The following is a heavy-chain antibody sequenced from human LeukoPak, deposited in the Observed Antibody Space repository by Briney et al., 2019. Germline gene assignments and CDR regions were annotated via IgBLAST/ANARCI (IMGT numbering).Heavy chain of an antibody. CDR3: ARATNRGSPANAYVY. D-gene: IGHD3-16*01. Sequence: GASVKVSCKASGYTFTGYYMHWVRQAPGQGLEWMGWINPNSGATNSAQKFHGRVTVTRDTSISTAYMELSGLRSDDTAIYYCARATNRGSPANAYVYWGQGTLVTVSS. V-gene: IGHV1-2*02. CDR1: GYTFTGYY. J-gene: IGHJ4*02. CDR2: INPNSGAT.